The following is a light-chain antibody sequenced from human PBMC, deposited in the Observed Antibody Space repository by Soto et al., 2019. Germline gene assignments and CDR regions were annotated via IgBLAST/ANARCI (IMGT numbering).Light chain of an antibody. CDR3: QQYSNWPPVT. CDR1: QSLSSSY. CDR2: GAS. J-gene: IGKJ4*01. Sequence: EIVLTQSPGTLSLSPGDRATLSCRASQSLSSSYLAWYQHKPGQAPRLLIYGASSRATDIPDRFSGSGSGIDFTLTISSLQSEDFAVYYCQQYSNWPPVTFGGGTKVEIK. V-gene: IGKV3-20*01.